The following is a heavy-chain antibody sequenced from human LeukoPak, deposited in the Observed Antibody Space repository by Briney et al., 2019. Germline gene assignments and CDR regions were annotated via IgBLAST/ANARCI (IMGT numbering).Heavy chain of an antibody. J-gene: IGHJ4*02. Sequence: GGSLRLSCAASGFTFPSYAMSWVRQAPGKGLNWVSAISDSGGSTYYADSVKGRFTISRDNSKNTPYLQMNSLRAEDTAVYYCAKRSDGYSGFDYWGQGTLVTLSS. D-gene: IGHD5-18*01. CDR2: ISDSGGST. CDR1: GFTFPSYA. CDR3: AKRSDGYSGFDY. V-gene: IGHV3-23*01.